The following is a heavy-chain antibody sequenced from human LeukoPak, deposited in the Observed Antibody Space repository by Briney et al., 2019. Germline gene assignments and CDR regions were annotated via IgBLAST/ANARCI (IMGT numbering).Heavy chain of an antibody. CDR2: IDRDGSRI. CDR1: GFTFSSYW. J-gene: IGHJ4*02. Sequence: GGSLRLSCAVSGFTFSSYWMHWVRQAPGKGLVWVSRIDRDGSRINYADSVKDRFTISRDNSKNTLYLQMDSLRGEDTAVYYCAKDFRIGYSAHFDYWGQGALVTVSS. CDR3: AKDFRIGYSAHFDY. V-gene: IGHV3-74*01. D-gene: IGHD2-21*01.